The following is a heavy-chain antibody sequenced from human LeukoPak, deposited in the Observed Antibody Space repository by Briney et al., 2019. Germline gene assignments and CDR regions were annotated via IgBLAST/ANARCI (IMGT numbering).Heavy chain of an antibody. CDR2: INHSGST. Sequence: SETLSLTCAVYGGSFSGYYWSWIRQPPGKGLEWIGEINHSGSTNYNPSLKSRVTISVDTSKNQFSLKLSSVTAADTAVYYCARGTNCSGGSCYSDWFDPWGQGTLVTVSS. J-gene: IGHJ5*02. CDR3: ARGTNCSGGSCYSDWFDP. D-gene: IGHD2-15*01. CDR1: GGSFSGYY. V-gene: IGHV4-34*01.